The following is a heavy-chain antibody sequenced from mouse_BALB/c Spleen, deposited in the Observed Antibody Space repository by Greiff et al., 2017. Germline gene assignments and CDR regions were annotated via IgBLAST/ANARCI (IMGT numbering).Heavy chain of an antibody. J-gene: IGHJ3*01. CDR1: GYTFTSYW. CDR2: INPSTGYT. D-gene: IGHD2-3*01. Sequence: QVQLKQSGAELAKPGASVKMSCKASGYTFTSYWMHWVKQRPGQGLEWIGYINPSTGYTEYNQKFKDKATLTADKSSSTAYMQLSSLTSEDSAVYYCARRKDDGPWFAYWGQGTLVTVSA. V-gene: IGHV1-7*01. CDR3: ARRKDDGPWFAY.